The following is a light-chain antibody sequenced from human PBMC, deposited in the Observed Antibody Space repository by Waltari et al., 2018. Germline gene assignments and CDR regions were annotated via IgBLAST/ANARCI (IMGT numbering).Light chain of an antibody. J-gene: IGLJ2*01. CDR1: SSDGGGYNY. CDR2: DVS. V-gene: IGLV2-11*01. CDR3: ASWAGDSVL. Sequence: HSALTQPRSVSGSPGQSVPISCTGTSSDGGGYNYVSWYQQHPGKAPKIVIYDVSGRPSGVPDRFSGSKSGNTASLTISGLQAEDEGDYFCASWAGDSVLFGGGTKVTVL.